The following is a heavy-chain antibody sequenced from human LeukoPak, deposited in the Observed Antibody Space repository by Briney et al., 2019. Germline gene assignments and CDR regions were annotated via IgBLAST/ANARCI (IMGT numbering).Heavy chain of an antibody. J-gene: IGHJ4*02. CDR3: ARDQVECTGGTCQSRVGFDF. CDR2: IYHSGRS. V-gene: IGHV4-31*03. Sequence: SETLSLTCTVSGDSISNGVKYWSWIRQHPGRGLEWIGYIYHSGRSYYNPSLKSRITMSVDTSKNQSSLNLSSVTAADTAVYYCARDQVECTGGTCQSRVGFDFWGQGTLVTVSS. CDR1: GDSISNGVKY. D-gene: IGHD2-8*02.